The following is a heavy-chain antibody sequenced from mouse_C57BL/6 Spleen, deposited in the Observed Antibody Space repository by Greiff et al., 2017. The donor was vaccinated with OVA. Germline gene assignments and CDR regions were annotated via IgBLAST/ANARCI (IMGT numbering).Heavy chain of an antibody. V-gene: IGHV1-80*01. D-gene: IGHD2-4*01. J-gene: IGHJ4*01. Sequence: VQLQQSGAELVKPGASVKISCKASGYAFSSYWMNWVKQRPGKGLEWIGQIYPGAGDTNYNGKFKGKATLTADKSSSTAYMQLSSLTSEDSAVYFCARSGYDYDDAMDYWGQGTSVTVSS. CDR3: ARSGYDYDDAMDY. CDR1: GYAFSSYW. CDR2: IYPGAGDT.